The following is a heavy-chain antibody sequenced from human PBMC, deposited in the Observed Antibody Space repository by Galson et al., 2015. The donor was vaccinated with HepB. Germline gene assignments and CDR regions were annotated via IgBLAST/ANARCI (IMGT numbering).Heavy chain of an antibody. Sequence: SVKVSCKASGYTFTGYYMHWVRQAPGQGLEWMGWINPNSGGTNYAQKFQGRVTMTRDTSISTAYMELSRLRSDDTAVYYCARPCSGGSCYDDAFDIWGQGTMVTVSS. CDR2: INPNSGGT. J-gene: IGHJ3*02. CDR1: GYTFTGYY. V-gene: IGHV1-2*02. CDR3: ARPCSGGSCYDDAFDI. D-gene: IGHD2-15*01.